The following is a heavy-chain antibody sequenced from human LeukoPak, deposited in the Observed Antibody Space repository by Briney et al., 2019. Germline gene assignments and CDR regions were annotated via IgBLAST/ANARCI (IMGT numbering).Heavy chain of an antibody. D-gene: IGHD6-13*01. V-gene: IGHV1-69*13. J-gene: IGHJ4*02. CDR2: IIPIFGTA. CDR3: ARAPSPAAGIDY. CDR1: GGTFSNYA. Sequence: ASVKVSCKASGGTFSNYAISWVRQAPGQGLEWMGGIIPIFGTANYAQKFQGRVTITADESTSTAYMELSSLRSEDTAVYYCARAPSPAAGIDYWGQGTLVTVSS.